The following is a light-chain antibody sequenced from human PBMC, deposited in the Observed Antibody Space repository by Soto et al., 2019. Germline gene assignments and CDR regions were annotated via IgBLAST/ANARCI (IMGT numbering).Light chain of an antibody. CDR2: KDN. CDR1: ALPDQY. CDR3: QSADSSGSYT. Sequence: SYELTQPPSVSVSPGQTARITCSGDALPDQYAYWYQQRPGQAPVLVIYKDNERSTGIPERFSGSTSGTTATLTVSGVLAEDEADYYCQSADSSGSYTFGGGTKLTVL. J-gene: IGLJ3*02. V-gene: IGLV3-25*02.